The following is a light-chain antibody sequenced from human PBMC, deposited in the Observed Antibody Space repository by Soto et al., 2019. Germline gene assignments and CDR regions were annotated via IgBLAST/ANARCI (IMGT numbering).Light chain of an antibody. V-gene: IGLV2-14*01. CDR1: SSDVGGYNY. CDR3: SSYTSSSTLL. J-gene: IGLJ2*01. Sequence: QSALTQPASVSGSPGQSITISCTGTSSDVGGYNYVSWYQQRPGKAPKLMIYAVSNRPSGVSNRFSGSKSGNTASLTISGLQAEDEADYYCSSYTSSSTLLFGGGTKLTVL. CDR2: AVS.